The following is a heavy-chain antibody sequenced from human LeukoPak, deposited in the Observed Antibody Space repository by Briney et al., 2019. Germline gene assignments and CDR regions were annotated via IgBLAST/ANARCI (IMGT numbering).Heavy chain of an antibody. J-gene: IGHJ4*02. Sequence: PGRSLRLSCAASGFTFSTYAMYWVRQAPGKGLEGVAVMSYNGSNEYYADSVKGGFTISRDNSKDTVYLQMNSLTNEDTAIYYCARVRRYSQYESSGYYADYWGQGTLVTVSS. D-gene: IGHD3-22*01. CDR1: GFTFSTYA. CDR2: MSYNGSNE. CDR3: ARVRRYSQYESSGYYADY. V-gene: IGHV3-30*03.